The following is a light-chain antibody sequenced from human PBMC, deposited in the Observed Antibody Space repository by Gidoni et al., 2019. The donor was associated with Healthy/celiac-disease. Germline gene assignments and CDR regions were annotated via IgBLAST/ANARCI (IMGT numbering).Light chain of an antibody. CDR2: WAS. V-gene: IGKV4-1*01. Sequence: DIVMTQSPDSLAASLGERATINCKSSQSVLYSSNNKNYLAWYQQKPGQPPKLLIYWASTRESGVPDRFSGSGSGTDFTLTISSLQAEDVAVYYCQQYYSTLWTFGQXTKVEIK. CDR3: QQYYSTLWT. J-gene: IGKJ1*01. CDR1: QSVLYSSNNKNY.